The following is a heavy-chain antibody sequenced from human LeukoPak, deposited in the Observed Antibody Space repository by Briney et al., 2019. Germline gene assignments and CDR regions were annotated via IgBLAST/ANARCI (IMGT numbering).Heavy chain of an antibody. J-gene: IGHJ4*02. Sequence: PGGSLRLSCAASGFIFSNYGTHWVRQAPGKGLEWGAFIRYDESNKFYADSVKGRFTISRDNSKNILFLQMNSLRAEDTAVYYCAKEGGTGTRFDYWGKGTLVTVSS. CDR3: AKEGGTGTRFDY. D-gene: IGHD1-7*01. CDR2: IRYDESNK. V-gene: IGHV3-30*02. CDR1: GFIFSNYG.